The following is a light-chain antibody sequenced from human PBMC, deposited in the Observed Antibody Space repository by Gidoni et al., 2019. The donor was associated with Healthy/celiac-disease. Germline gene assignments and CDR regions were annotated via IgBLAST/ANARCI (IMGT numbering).Light chain of an antibody. Sequence: ITCRASQSISSYLNWYQQKPGKAPKLLIYAASSLQSGVPSRFSGSGSGTDFTLTISSLQPEDFATYYCQQSYSTPLTFGGGTKVEIK. CDR3: QQSYSTPLT. V-gene: IGKV1-39*01. CDR1: QSISSY. J-gene: IGKJ4*01. CDR2: AAS.